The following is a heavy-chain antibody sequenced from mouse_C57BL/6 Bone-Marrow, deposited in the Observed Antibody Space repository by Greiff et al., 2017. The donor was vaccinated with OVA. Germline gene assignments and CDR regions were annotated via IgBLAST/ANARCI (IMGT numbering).Heavy chain of an antibody. CDR1: GYTFTSYW. D-gene: IGHD1-1*01. CDR3: ARRVITTVYYFDY. Sequence: VQLQQPGAELVRPGTSVKLSCKASGYTFTSYWMHWVKQRPGQGLEWIGVIDPSDSYTNYNQKFKGKATLTVDTSSSTAYMQLSSLTSEDSAVYYCARRVITTVYYFDYWGQGTTLTVSS. CDR2: IDPSDSYT. J-gene: IGHJ2*01. V-gene: IGHV1-59*01.